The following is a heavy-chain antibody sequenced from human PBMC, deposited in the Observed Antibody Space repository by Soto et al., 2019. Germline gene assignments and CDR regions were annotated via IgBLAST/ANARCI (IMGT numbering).Heavy chain of an antibody. V-gene: IGHV4-39*07. D-gene: IGHD6-19*01. CDR2: IYYDGST. CDR1: CGSISSSSYY. CDR3: ARGGWYVYY. Sequence: SETLSVTCTVSCGSISSSSYYWGWIRQPPGKGLEWIGYIYYDGSTNYNPSLKSRVTISVDTSKNQLSLRLSSVTAADTAVYYCARGGWYVYYWGQGTLVTVSS. J-gene: IGHJ4*02.